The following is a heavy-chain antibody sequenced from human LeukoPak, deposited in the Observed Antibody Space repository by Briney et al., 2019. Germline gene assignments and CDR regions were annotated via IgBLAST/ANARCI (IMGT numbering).Heavy chain of an antibody. V-gene: IGHV3-33*08. CDR1: GFTFSSYA. CDR3: ARDLHYYVAMDV. D-gene: IGHD3-10*02. J-gene: IGHJ6*02. Sequence: GGSLRLSCAASGFTFSSYAMHWVRQAPGKGLEWVALIWYDGTNKYYADSVKGRFTISRDNSKNTLYLQMNSLRAEDTALYYCARDLHYYVAMDVWGQGTTVTVSS. CDR2: IWYDGTNK.